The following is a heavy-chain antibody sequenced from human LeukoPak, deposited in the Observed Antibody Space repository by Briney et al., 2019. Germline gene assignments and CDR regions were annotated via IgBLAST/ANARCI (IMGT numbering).Heavy chain of an antibody. CDR1: GGSISSYY. D-gene: IGHD1-26*01. V-gene: IGHV4-4*07. J-gene: IGHJ3*02. CDR2: IYTSGST. CDR3: ARDKRELRQVGAFDI. Sequence: SETLSLTCTVSGGSISSYYWSWIRQPAGKGLEWIGRIYTSGSTNYNPSLKRRVTMSVDTSKNQFSLKLSSVTAADTAVYYCARDKRELRQVGAFDIWGQGTMVTVSS.